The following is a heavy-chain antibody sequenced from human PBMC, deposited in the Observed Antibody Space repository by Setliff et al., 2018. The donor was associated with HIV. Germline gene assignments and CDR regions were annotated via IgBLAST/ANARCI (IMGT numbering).Heavy chain of an antibody. V-gene: IGHV1-69*10. D-gene: IGHD2-21*01. CDR2: IIPILGTE. CDR1: GYTFSTYL. CDR3: ARDHQTMLWLDY. Sequence: ASVKVSCKASGYTFSTYLFTWVRQAPGQGFEWMGGIIPILGTEKYAQKFHGRVTLTADMSTNTAYMELRSLTSEDTAVYYCARDHQTMLWLDYWGQGTLVTVSS. J-gene: IGHJ4*02.